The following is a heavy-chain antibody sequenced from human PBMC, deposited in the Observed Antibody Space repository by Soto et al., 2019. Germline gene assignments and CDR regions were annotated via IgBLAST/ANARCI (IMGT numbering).Heavy chain of an antibody. CDR2: ISGSSSSI. CDR3: ATVVEASRDALDY. Sequence: EVQLVESGGGMAQPGGSLRLSCAASGFIFSRYNMNWVRQAPGKWPEWVSYISGSSSSIYYAASVKGRFTISRDNAKNLLFLQMDSLRADDTAVYYCATVVEASRDALDYWGQGTHVSVSS. J-gene: IGHJ4*02. V-gene: IGHV3-48*01. CDR1: GFIFSRYN. D-gene: IGHD2-15*01.